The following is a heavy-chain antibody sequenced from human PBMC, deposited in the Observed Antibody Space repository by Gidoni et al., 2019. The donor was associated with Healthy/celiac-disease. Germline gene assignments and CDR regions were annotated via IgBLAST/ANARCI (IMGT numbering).Heavy chain of an antibody. D-gene: IGHD5-12*01. CDR3: AKKGGDGYNSIYYYYGMDV. V-gene: IGHV3-23*01. J-gene: IGHJ6*02. CDR2: SSGSCGST. CDR1: ELPFTSYA. Sequence: EVQLLESGGGWVQPGGSLRLHCADSELPFTSYAMSWVRQAPWQGLEWSSASSGSCGSTYYAASVKGRFTISRENSKNTLYFQRNSLRAEDTAVYYCAKKGGDGYNSIYYYYGMDVWGQGTTVTVSS.